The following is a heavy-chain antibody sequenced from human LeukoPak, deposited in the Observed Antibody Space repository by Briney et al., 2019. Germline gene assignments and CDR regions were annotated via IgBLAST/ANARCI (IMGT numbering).Heavy chain of an antibody. J-gene: IGHJ4*02. CDR1: GFTFSSYA. CDR3: ARDSTPGGWY. CDR2: ISGSGGST. D-gene: IGHD1-26*01. V-gene: IGHV3-23*01. Sequence: GGSLRLSCAASGFTFSSYAMSWVRQAPGKGLEWVSAISGSGGSTYYADSVKGRFTISRDNAKNSLYLQMNSLRAEDTAVYYCARDSTPGGWYWGQGTLVTVSS.